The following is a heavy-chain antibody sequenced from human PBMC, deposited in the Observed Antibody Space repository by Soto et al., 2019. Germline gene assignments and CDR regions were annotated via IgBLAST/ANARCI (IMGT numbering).Heavy chain of an antibody. CDR3: ARLPYYNFWSGSYTHYYYGMDV. J-gene: IGHJ6*02. CDR1: GFTFANSW. V-gene: IGHV3-7*01. Sequence: GGSLRLSCTASGFTFANSWTSWVRQAPGKGLEWVANIKQDGSEKYYVDSVKGRFTISRDNAKNSLDLQMNSLRAEDTAVYYCARLPYYNFWSGSYTHYYYGMDVWGQGTTVTVSS. CDR2: IKQDGSEK. D-gene: IGHD3-3*01.